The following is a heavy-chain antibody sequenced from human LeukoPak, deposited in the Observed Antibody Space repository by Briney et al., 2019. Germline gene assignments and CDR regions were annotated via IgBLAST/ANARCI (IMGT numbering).Heavy chain of an antibody. J-gene: IGHJ3*02. D-gene: IGHD3-3*01. CDR1: GYIFTDHY. CDR3: ARSAPFLEWLSRHDAFDI. CDR2: INPNSGGT. Sequence: GASVKVSCKASGYIFTDHYMHWVRQAPGQGLEWMGWINPNSGGTNYAQKFQGRVTMTTDTSISTAYMELSRLTSDDTAVYFCARSAPFLEWLSRHDAFDIWGQGTMVTVSS. V-gene: IGHV1-2*02.